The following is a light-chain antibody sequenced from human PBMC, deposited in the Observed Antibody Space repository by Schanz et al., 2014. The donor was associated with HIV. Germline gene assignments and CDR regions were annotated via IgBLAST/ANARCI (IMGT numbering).Light chain of an antibody. J-gene: IGLJ2*01. V-gene: IGLV2-14*03. Sequence: QSALTQPPSASGSPGQSVTISCTGTSSDVGGYNYVSWYQQLPGKVPKLMIYDVSNRASGASNRFSGSKSGNTASLTISGLQAEDETDYYCSSYTSSSTVLFGGGTKLTVL. CDR2: DVS. CDR1: SSDVGGYNY. CDR3: SSYTSSSTVL.